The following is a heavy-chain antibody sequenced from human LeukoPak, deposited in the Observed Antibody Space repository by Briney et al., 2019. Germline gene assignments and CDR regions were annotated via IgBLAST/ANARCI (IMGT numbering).Heavy chain of an antibody. CDR3: ARLGLEVGGPNWFGP. Sequence: GGSLRLSCAAPGFSFSSKWMSWVRQAPGKGLEWVANIKRDGSEKYYLDSVKGRFTISRDNAKNSLYLQMDSLRAEDTAVYYCARLGLEVGGPNWFGPWGQGTLVTVSS. CDR2: IKRDGSEK. V-gene: IGHV3-7*01. D-gene: IGHD1-1*01. J-gene: IGHJ5*02. CDR1: GFSFSSKW.